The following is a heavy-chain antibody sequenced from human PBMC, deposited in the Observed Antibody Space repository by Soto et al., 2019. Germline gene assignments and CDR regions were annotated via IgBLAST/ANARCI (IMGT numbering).Heavy chain of an antibody. CDR3: AKIRDGTAMGDY. V-gene: IGHV3-30*18. J-gene: IGHJ4*02. CDR2: ISYAGSNK. Sequence: QVQLVESGGGVVQPGRSLRLSCAASGFIFSSYGMHWVRQAPGKGLEWVAVISYAGSNKYYADSVKGRFSISRDNSKNTLYLQMNSLRAEDTAVYYCAKIRDGTAMGDYRGQGTLVTVSS. CDR1: GFIFSSYG. D-gene: IGHD5-18*01.